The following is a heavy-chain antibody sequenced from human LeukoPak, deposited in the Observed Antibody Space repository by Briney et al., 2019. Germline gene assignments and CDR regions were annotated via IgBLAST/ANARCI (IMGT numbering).Heavy chain of an antibody. CDR2: IIPIFGTT. CDR1: GGTFSSYA. V-gene: IGHV1-69*05. CDR3: ARDHGDGYNPGYRSFDY. D-gene: IGHD5-24*01. J-gene: IGHJ4*02. Sequence: EASVKVSCKASGGTFSSYATSWVRQAPGQGLEWMGGIIPIFGTTNYAQKFQGRVTITTDESTSTAYMELGSLRSEDTAVYYCARDHGDGYNPGYRSFDYWGQGTLVTVSS.